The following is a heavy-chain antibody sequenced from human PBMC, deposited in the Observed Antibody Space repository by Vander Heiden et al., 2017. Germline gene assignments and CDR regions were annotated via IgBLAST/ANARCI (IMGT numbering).Heavy chain of an antibody. CDR1: GFPLRSYG. D-gene: IGHD7-27*01. Sequence: QVQLVESGGGVVQPGRSLRLSCAASGFPLRSYGMHWVRQAPGKGVEWVAVIWYDGSNKYYADSVKGRFTISRDNSKNTLYLQMNSLRAEDTAVYYCARLLGGYAFDIWGQGTMVTVSS. J-gene: IGHJ3*02. CDR2: IWYDGSNK. V-gene: IGHV3-33*01. CDR3: ARLLGGYAFDI.